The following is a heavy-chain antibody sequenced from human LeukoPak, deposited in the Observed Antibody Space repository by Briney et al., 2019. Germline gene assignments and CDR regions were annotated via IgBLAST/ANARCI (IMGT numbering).Heavy chain of an antibody. Sequence: SETLSLTCAVYGGSFSGYYWSWIRQPPGKGLEWIGEINHSGSTNYNPSLKSRVTISVDTSKNQFSLKLSSVTAADTAVYYCARDIVAVPASHNRDYYYYGMDVWGQGTTVTVSS. D-gene: IGHD2-2*01. CDR3: ARDIVAVPASHNRDYYYYGMDV. V-gene: IGHV4-34*01. CDR2: INHSGST. CDR1: GGSFSGYY. J-gene: IGHJ6*02.